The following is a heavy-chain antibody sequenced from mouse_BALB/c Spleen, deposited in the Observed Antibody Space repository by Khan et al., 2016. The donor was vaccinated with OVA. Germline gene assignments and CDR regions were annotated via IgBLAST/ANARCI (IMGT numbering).Heavy chain of an antibody. Sequence: EVQLQQSGAELVKSGATVKLSCTASGLNIKDTYMHWLKQWPEQGLAWIGRIDPPNGNTKYDPKFQGKATITADPTSSPTYLQLRSLTTEDTAVDYCARMARKWSQGTTLTVSS. J-gene: IGHJ2*01. CDR1: GLNIKDTY. CDR2: IDPPNGNT. V-gene: IGHV14-3*02. CDR3: ARMARK.